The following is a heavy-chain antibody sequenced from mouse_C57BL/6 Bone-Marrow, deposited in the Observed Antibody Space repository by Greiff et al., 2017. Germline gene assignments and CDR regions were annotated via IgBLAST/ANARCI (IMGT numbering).Heavy chain of an antibody. CDR3: ARGGYDDYAMDY. CDR1: GYTFTSYG. CDR2: IYPRSGNT. J-gene: IGHJ4*01. D-gene: IGHD2-14*01. V-gene: IGHV1-81*01. Sequence: QVQLQQSGAELARPGASVKLSCKASGYTFTSYGISWVKQRTGQGLEWIGEIYPRSGNTYYNEKLKGKATLTADKSSSTAYMELRSLTSEESAVYFCARGGYDDYAMDYWGQGTSVTVSS.